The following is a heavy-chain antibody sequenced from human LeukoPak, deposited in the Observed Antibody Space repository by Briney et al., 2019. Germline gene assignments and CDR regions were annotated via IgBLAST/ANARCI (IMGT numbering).Heavy chain of an antibody. V-gene: IGHV1-18*01. CDR1: GYTFTSYG. J-gene: IGHJ4*02. CDR3: ARDPYYYGSGSYSDY. CDR2: ISAYNGNT. Sequence: ASVKVSCKASGYTFTSYGISWVRQAPGQGLEWMGWISAYNGNTNYARKLQGRVTMTTDTSTSTAYMELRSLRSDDTAVYYCARDPYYYGSGSYSDYWGQGTLVTVSS. D-gene: IGHD3-10*01.